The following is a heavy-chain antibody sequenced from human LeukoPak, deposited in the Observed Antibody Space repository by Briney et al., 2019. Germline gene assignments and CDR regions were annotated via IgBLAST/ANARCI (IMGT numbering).Heavy chain of an antibody. V-gene: IGHV4-61*02. CDR1: GGSISSGSYY. Sequence: SETLSLTCTVSGGSISSGSYYWSWIRQPAGKGLEWIGRIYTSGSTNYNPSLKSRVTISVDTSKNQFSLKLSSVTAADTAVYYCARDRHGIVDPMDVWGKGTTVTVSS. CDR3: ARDRHGIVDPMDV. CDR2: IYTSGST. J-gene: IGHJ6*03. D-gene: IGHD1-26*01.